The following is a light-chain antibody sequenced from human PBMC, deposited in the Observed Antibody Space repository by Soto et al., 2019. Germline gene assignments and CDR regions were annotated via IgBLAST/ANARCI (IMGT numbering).Light chain of an antibody. Sequence: FMLTQPHSVSESPGKTVTISCTRSSGSIASNYVQWYQQRPGSAPTTVIYEDNQRPPGVPDRFSGSIDSSSNSASRTISGLKTEDEADYYCQSYDSSNHVVFGGGTQLTVL. CDR3: QSYDSSNHVV. CDR2: EDN. CDR1: SGSIASNY. J-gene: IGLJ2*01. V-gene: IGLV6-57*03.